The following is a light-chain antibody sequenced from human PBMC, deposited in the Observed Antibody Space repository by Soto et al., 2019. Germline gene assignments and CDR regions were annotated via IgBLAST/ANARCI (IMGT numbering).Light chain of an antibody. CDR3: QSYDSSLFYV. CDR1: SSNIGAGYD. J-gene: IGLJ1*01. V-gene: IGLV1-40*01. CDR2: GNS. Sequence: QSVLTQPPSVSGAPGQRVTISCTGSSSNIGAGYDVHWYQQLPGTAPKLLIYGNSNRPSGVPDRFSDSKSGTSASLAITGLQAEDEADYYCQSYDSSLFYVFGTGTKLTVL.